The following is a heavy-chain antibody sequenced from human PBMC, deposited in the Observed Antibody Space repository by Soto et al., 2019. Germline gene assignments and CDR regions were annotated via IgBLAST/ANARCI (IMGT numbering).Heavy chain of an antibody. CDR1: GGTFSRYS. CDR2: IIPIFGIA. Sequence: QVQLVQSGAEVKKPGSSVKVSCKASGGTFSRYSITWVRQAPGHGLEWIGRIIPIFGIASYAQKFQGRVTMTADEYKSTAYMELSSLRTDDTAVYYCAREDRDRETGLVPAAIDGMDVWGQGTTVTVSS. CDR3: AREDRDRETGLVPAAIDGMDV. J-gene: IGHJ6*02. D-gene: IGHD2-2*01. V-gene: IGHV1-69*08.